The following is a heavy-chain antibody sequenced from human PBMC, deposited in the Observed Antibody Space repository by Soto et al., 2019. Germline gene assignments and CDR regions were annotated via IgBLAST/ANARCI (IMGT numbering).Heavy chain of an antibody. Sequence: GWSLRLSCAASGFTFSSYAMSWVRQAPGKGLEGGSASSGSGGSTYYADSVKGRFTISRDNSKNTLYLQMNSLRAEDTAVYYCEKDKQWLELYYYYGMDVWGQGTTVTVSS. D-gene: IGHD6-19*01. V-gene: IGHV3-23*01. CDR2: SSGSGGST. CDR1: GFTFSSYA. J-gene: IGHJ6*02. CDR3: EKDKQWLELYYYYGMDV.